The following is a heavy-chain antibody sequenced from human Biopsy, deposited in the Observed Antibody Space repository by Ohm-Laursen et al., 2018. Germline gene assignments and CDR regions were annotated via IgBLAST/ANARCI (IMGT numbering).Heavy chain of an antibody. D-gene: IGHD5-18*01. V-gene: IGHV3-30*18. CDR2: IFYDGSNT. CDR3: AKDRYNYTPIGGFSMDV. J-gene: IGHJ6*02. CDR1: GFTFNNYG. Sequence: SLRLSCSASGFTFNNYGMQWVRQASGKGLEWVAFIFYDGSNTYYADSVKGRFTISRDNSRDTLYLQMGSLRAEDTAVYYCAKDRYNYTPIGGFSMDVWGQGTTVTVSS.